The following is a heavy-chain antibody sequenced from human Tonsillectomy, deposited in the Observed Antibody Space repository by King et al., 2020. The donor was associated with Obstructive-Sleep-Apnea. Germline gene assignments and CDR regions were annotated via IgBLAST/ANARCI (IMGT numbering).Heavy chain of an antibody. D-gene: IGHD5-12*01. Sequence: VQLVESGGGLVQPVGSLRLSCAASGFTFSSYAMSWVRQAPGKGLEWVSAISGSGGSTYYADSVKGRFTISRDNSKNTLYLQMNSLRAEDTAVDYCAKSTGVATRGYDYWGQGTLVTVSS. CDR3: AKSTGVATRGYDY. J-gene: IGHJ4*02. V-gene: IGHV3-23*04. CDR1: GFTFSSYA. CDR2: ISGSGGST.